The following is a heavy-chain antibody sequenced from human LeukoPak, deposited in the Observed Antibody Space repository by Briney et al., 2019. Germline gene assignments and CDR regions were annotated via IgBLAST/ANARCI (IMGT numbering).Heavy chain of an antibody. D-gene: IGHD3-3*01. CDR2: ISWNSGSI. CDR3: AKDSDYDFWSGPGGYFDY. CDR1: GFTFDDYA. V-gene: IGHV3-9*03. Sequence: GRSLRLSCAASGFTFDDYAMHWVRQAPGKGLEWVSGISWNSGSIGYADSVKGRFTISRDNAKNSLYPQMNSLRAEDMALYYCAKDSDYDFWSGPGGYFDYWGQGTLVTVSS. J-gene: IGHJ4*02.